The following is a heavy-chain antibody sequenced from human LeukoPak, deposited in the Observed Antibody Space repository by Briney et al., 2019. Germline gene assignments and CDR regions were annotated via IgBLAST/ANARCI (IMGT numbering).Heavy chain of an antibody. Sequence: ASVKVSCTVSGYTLTELSMHWVRQAPGKGLEWMGGFDPEDGETIYAQKFQGRVTMTEDTSTDTAYMELSSLRSEDTAVYYCATVQGPPEYYYDSSGYYYWGQGTLVTVSS. CDR3: ATVQGPPEYYYDSSGYYY. V-gene: IGHV1-24*01. CDR2: FDPEDGET. D-gene: IGHD3-22*01. CDR1: GYTLTELS. J-gene: IGHJ4*02.